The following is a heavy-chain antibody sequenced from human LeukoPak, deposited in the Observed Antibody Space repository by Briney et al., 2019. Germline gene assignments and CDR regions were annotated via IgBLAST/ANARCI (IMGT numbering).Heavy chain of an antibody. CDR2: VYHSGST. Sequence: SETLSLTCTVAGASISSEIYYWGWIRHPPGKVLEWIGAVYHSGSTRYNPSLKIRFTITLDTAQNPFSLHLSSVTAADTAVYYCARHMPYAGISLDSWGQGTLVTVSS. J-gene: IGHJ4*02. D-gene: IGHD4-23*01. CDR1: GASISSEIYY. CDR3: ARHMPYAGISLDS. V-gene: IGHV4-39*01.